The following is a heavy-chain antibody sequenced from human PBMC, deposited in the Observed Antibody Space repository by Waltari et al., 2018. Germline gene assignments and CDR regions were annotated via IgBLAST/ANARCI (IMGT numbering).Heavy chain of an antibody. J-gene: IGHJ1*01. CDR1: GSTFPNSY. D-gene: IGHD3-22*01. Sequence: QLLHSGAELKKPGATVKISCTVSGSTFPNSYIHWLQQAPGKGREWMGLVYPEDGETIYAEKFQGGVTITADTSTDTAYMELSSLRSEDTAVYYCATARDSSGYYRPWGQGTLVTVSS. CDR2: VYPEDGET. V-gene: IGHV1-69-2*01. CDR3: ATARDSSGYYRP.